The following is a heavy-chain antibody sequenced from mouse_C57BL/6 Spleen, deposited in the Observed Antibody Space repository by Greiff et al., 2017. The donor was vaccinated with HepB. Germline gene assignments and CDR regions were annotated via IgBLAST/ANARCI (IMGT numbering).Heavy chain of an antibody. CDR3: ARPPIYYDLYFDY. CDR2: IHPNSGST. V-gene: IGHV1-64*01. J-gene: IGHJ2*01. Sequence: QVQLQQPGAELVKPGASVKLSCKASGYTFTSYWMHWVKQRPGQGLEWIGMIHPNSGSTNYNEKFKSKATLTVDKSSSTAYMQLSSLTSEDSAVYYSARPPIYYDLYFDYWGQGTTLTVSS. CDR1: GYTFTSYW. D-gene: IGHD2-4*01.